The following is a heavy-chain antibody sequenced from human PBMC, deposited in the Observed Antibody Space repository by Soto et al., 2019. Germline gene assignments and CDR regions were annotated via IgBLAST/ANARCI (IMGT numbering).Heavy chain of an antibody. CDR3: ARLRWETENNWFDP. CDR1: GDSISSVDHY. V-gene: IGHV4-30-4*01. D-gene: IGHD1-26*01. CDR2: IYHSGST. J-gene: IGHJ5*02. Sequence: QVQLQESGPGLVRPSQTLSLTCTVSGDSISSVDHYWSWIRQPPGKGLEWMGYIYHSGSTHYNPSLNSRLTISIDTSTNRFSLNLTSVTAADTAVYFCARLRWETENNWFDPWGQGALVTVSS.